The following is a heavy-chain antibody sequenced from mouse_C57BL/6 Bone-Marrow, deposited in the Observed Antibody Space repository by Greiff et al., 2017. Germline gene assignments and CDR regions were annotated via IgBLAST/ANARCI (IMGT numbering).Heavy chain of an antibody. CDR3: ARWGWLLFAY. Sequence: EVQLKESGPELVKPGASVKISCKASGYSFTGYYMNWVKQSPEKSLEWIGEINPSTGGTTYNQKFKAKATLTVDKSSSTAYMQLKSLTSEDSAVYYCARWGWLLFAYWGQGTLVTVSA. J-gene: IGHJ3*01. V-gene: IGHV1-42*01. CDR1: GYSFTGYY. CDR2: INPSTGGT. D-gene: IGHD2-3*01.